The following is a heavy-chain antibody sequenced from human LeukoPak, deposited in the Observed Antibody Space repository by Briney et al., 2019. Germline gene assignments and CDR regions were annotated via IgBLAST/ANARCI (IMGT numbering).Heavy chain of an antibody. CDR2: INSDGSST. CDR1: GFTFSSYW. Sequence: GGSLRLSCAASGFTFSSYWMHWVRQAPGKGLVWVSRINSDGSSTSYADSVKGRFTNSRDNAKNTLYLQMNSLRAEDTAVYYCARDLSATMVRGALDYWGQGTLVTVSS. J-gene: IGHJ4*02. D-gene: IGHD3-10*01. V-gene: IGHV3-74*01. CDR3: ARDLSATMVRGALDY.